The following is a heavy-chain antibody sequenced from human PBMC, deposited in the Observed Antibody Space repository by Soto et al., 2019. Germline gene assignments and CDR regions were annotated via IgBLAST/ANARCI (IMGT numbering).Heavy chain of an antibody. J-gene: IGHJ6*02. CDR3: ASKGLSRGWPPGYYYGMDV. Sequence: PVGSPSLSCAASGFTFSSYAMNLGRQAPGKGPVWVSRINSYGSSTSYADSVKGRFTTSRDNAKNTLYLQMNSLRAEDTAVYYCASKGLSRGWPPGYYYGMDVWGQGTTVTVS. CDR2: INSYGSST. D-gene: IGHD6-19*01. V-gene: IGHV3-74*01. CDR1: GFTFSSYA.